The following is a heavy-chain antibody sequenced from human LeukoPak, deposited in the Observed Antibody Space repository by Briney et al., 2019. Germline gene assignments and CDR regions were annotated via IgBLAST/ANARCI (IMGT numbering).Heavy chain of an antibody. J-gene: IGHJ3*01. CDR1: GFSFGSYP. V-gene: IGHV3-23*01. Sequence: PGGSLRLSCAGSGFSFGSYPMSWVRRAPGKGLEWVSSISDFVDNTYYADSVKGRFTISRDNSEKSLYLQMSSLRVEDTAVYYCAKGKINHNGAFDAWGQGTRVTVSS. CDR2: ISDFVDNT. CDR3: AKGKINHNGAFDA. D-gene: IGHD2-8*01.